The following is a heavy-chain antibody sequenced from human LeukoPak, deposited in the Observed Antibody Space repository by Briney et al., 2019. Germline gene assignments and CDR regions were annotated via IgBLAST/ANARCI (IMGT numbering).Heavy chain of an antibody. CDR2: IYDSGST. Sequence: PSETLSLTCTVSGGSISSYYWSCIRQPPGKGLEWIGYIYDSGSTNYNPSLKSRVTISLDTSKNQFSLKLRSVTAADTAVYYCASDYGDYEGALDYWGQGTLVTVPS. V-gene: IGHV4-59*08. CDR1: GGSISSYY. J-gene: IGHJ4*02. CDR3: ASDYGDYEGALDY. D-gene: IGHD4-17*01.